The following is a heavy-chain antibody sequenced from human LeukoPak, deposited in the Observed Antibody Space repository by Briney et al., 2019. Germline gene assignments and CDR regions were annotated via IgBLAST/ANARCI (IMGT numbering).Heavy chain of an antibody. J-gene: IGHJ4*02. Sequence: ASVKVSCKASGYTFTSYYMHWVRQAPGQGLEWMGIINPSGGSTSYAQKFQDRVTMTRDTSTSTVYMELSSLRSEDTAVYYCATSIMITFGGVSFDYWGQGTLVTVSS. CDR3: ATSIMITFGGVSFDY. CDR2: INPSGGST. D-gene: IGHD3-16*01. CDR1: GYTFTSYY. V-gene: IGHV1-46*01.